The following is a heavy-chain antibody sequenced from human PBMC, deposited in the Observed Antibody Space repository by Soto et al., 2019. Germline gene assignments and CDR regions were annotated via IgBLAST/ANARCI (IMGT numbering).Heavy chain of an antibody. V-gene: IGHV3-74*01. CDR1: GFTFSSYW. CDR3: AKDMVRGVILPILDY. CDR2: INSDGSST. D-gene: IGHD3-10*01. J-gene: IGHJ4*02. Sequence: GGSLRLSCAASGFTFSSYWMHWVRQAPGKGLVWVSRINSDGSSTNYADSVKGRFTISRDNSKNTLYLQMNSLRAEDTAVYYCAKDMVRGVILPILDYWGQGPLVTVSS.